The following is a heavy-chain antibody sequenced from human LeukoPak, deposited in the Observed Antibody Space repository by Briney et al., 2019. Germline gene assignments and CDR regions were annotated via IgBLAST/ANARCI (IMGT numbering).Heavy chain of an antibody. CDR3: ARDCLGAAAGGY. CDR2: IYYSGST. CDR1: GGSISSSSYY. J-gene: IGHJ4*02. D-gene: IGHD6-13*01. V-gene: IGHV4-39*07. Sequence: SETLSLTCTVSGGSISSSSYYWGWIRQPPGKGLEWIGSIYYSGSTYYNPSLKSRVTISVDTSKNQFSLKLSSVTVADTAVYYCARDCLGAAAGGYWGQGTLVTVSS.